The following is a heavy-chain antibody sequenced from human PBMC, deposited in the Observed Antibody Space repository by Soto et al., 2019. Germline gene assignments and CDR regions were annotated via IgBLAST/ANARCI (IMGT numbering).Heavy chain of an antibody. Sequence: LRLSCAATGFTSTRYSMNWVRQAPGKGLAWVSSISITTNYIYYGDPMKGRFTISRDNAKNSLYLEMNSLGAEDTAVYYCARESEDLTSNFDYWGQGTLVTVSS. CDR1: GFTSTRYS. V-gene: IGHV3-21*06. CDR2: ISITTNYI. CDR3: ARESEDLTSNFDY. J-gene: IGHJ4*02.